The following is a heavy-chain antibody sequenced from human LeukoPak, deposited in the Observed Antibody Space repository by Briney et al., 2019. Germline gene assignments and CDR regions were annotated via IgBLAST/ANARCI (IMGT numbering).Heavy chain of an antibody. J-gene: IGHJ4*02. Sequence: SETLSLTCAVYGGSFSGYYWSWIRQPPGKGLEWIREINHSGSTNYNPSLKSRVTISVDTPKNQFSLKLSSVTAADTAVYYCARSYLAAAGTWGQGTLVTVSS. CDR3: ARSYLAAAGT. CDR2: INHSGST. V-gene: IGHV4-34*01. CDR1: GGSFSGYY. D-gene: IGHD6-13*01.